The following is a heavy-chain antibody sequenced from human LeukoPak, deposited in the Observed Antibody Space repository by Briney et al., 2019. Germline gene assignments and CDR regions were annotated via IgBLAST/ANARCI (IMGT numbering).Heavy chain of an antibody. V-gene: IGHV1-69*13. Sequence: SVKVSCKASGGTFSSYAISWVRQAPGQGLEWMGGIIPIFGTANYAQKFQGRVTITADESTSTAYMELSSLRSEDTAVYYCARDNSIADRGWWFDPWGQGTLVTVSS. D-gene: IGHD4-23*01. CDR1: GGTFSSYA. CDR3: ARDNSIADRGWWFDP. J-gene: IGHJ5*02. CDR2: IIPIFGTA.